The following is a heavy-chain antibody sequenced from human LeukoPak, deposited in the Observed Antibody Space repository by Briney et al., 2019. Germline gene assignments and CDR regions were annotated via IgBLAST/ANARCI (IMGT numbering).Heavy chain of an antibody. CDR2: IYYSGST. Sequence: SETLSLTCTVSGGSISTYYWSWIRQPPGKGLEWIGYIYYSGSTRYNPSLKSRVTMSVDPSKNEFSLKLSSVTAADTAVYFCAGGMPGDYDYNCFDTWGQGTLVTVSS. V-gene: IGHV4-59*12. D-gene: IGHD4-17*01. CDR1: GGSISTYY. J-gene: IGHJ5*02. CDR3: AGGMPGDYDYNCFDT.